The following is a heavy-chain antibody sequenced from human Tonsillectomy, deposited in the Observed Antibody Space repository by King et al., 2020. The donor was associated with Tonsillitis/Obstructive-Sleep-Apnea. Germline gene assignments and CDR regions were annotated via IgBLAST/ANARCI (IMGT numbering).Heavy chain of an antibody. J-gene: IGHJ4*02. Sequence: VQLVESGGGVVQPGRSLRLSCAASGLTFRKYAMHWVRQAPGKGLEWVAVISDDGNNKYYADSVKGRFTISRDNSKNTLYLQMNSLRAEDTAVYYCAGDLGRDGYNPQEYWGQGTLVTVSS. CDR1: GLTFRKYA. V-gene: IGHV3-30*04. CDR3: AGDLGRDGYNPQEY. CDR2: ISDDGNNK. D-gene: IGHD5-24*01.